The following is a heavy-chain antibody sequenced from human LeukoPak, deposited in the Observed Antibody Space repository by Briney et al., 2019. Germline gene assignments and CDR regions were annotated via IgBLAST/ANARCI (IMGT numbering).Heavy chain of an antibody. V-gene: IGHV4-30-4*01. CDR1: GGSISSGDYY. D-gene: IGHD2-15*01. Sequence: SQTLSLTCTVSGGSISSGDYYWSWIRQPPGKGLEWIGYIYYSGSTYYNPSLKSRVTISVDTSKNQFSLKLSSVTAADTAVYYCASRYCSGGSCYSGSWFDPWGQGTLVTVSS. CDR2: IYYSGST. J-gene: IGHJ5*02. CDR3: ASRYCSGGSCYSGSWFDP.